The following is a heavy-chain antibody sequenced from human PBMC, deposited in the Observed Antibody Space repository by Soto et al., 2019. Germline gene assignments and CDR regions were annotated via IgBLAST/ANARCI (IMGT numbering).Heavy chain of an antibody. D-gene: IGHD4-4*01. Sequence: SETLSLTCTVSGGSISSGDYYWSWIRQPPGKGLEWIGYIYYSGSTYYNPSLKSRVTISVDTSKNQFSLKLSSVTAADTAVYYCARTDYSLPNWFDPWGQGTLVT. J-gene: IGHJ5*02. CDR1: GGSISSGDYY. CDR3: ARTDYSLPNWFDP. CDR2: IYYSGST. V-gene: IGHV4-30-4*01.